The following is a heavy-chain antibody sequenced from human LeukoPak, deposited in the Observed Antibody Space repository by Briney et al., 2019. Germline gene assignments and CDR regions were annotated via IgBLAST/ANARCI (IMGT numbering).Heavy chain of an antibody. CDR2: IGRSGDSM. CDR3: AREGRRYGGFDY. Sequence: TGGSLRLSCAASGSTFSSYEMNWVRQAPEKGMEWISYIGRSGDSMYYADSLKGRVTTSRDNAKASLYLQMTSLRAEDTAVYYCAREGRRYGGFDYWGQGTLVTVAS. J-gene: IGHJ4*02. V-gene: IGHV3-48*03. CDR1: GSTFSSYE. D-gene: IGHD4-23*01.